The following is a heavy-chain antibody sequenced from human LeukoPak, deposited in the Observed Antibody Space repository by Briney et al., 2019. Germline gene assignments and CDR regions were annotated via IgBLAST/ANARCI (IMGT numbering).Heavy chain of an antibody. V-gene: IGHV1-69*01. Sequence: AVTGSFRAAGGTFISNARRRGGRAAGEEGEGMGGIIPIFGTANYAQQFQGRVTITADESTSTAYMELSSLRSEDTAVYYCARAQLGILTNWGQGTLVTVSS. D-gene: IGHD7-27*01. CDR2: IIPIFGTA. J-gene: IGHJ4*02. CDR3: ARAQLGILTN. CDR1: GGTFISNA.